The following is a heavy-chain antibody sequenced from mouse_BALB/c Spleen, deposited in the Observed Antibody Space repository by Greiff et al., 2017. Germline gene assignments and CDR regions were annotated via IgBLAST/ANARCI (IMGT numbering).Heavy chain of an antibody. CDR1: GFTFSSYG. CDR3: AREGGYWYFDV. V-gene: IGHV5-6-3*01. Sequence: EVQRVESGGGLVQPGGSLKLSCAASGFTFSSYGMSWVRQTPDKRLELVATINSNGGSTYYPDSVKGRFTISRDNAKNTLYLQMSSLKSEDTAMYYCAREGGYWYFDVWGAGTTVTVSS. J-gene: IGHJ1*01. CDR2: INSNGGST.